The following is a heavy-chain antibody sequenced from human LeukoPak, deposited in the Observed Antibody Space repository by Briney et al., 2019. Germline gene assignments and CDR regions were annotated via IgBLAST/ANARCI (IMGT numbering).Heavy chain of an antibody. V-gene: IGHV3-15*01. Sequence: GGSLRLSCAASGFTFNKAWMSWVRQAPGKGLEWVGRIKSKTDDGTTDYAAPVKGRFTISRDDLKETLYLQMNSLNTEDTAVYYCTTGYSNYLRYYYYFYMDVWGKGTTVTVSS. CDR1: GFTFNKAW. J-gene: IGHJ6*03. CDR2: IKSKTDDGTT. D-gene: IGHD4-11*01. CDR3: TTGYSNYLRYYYYFYMDV.